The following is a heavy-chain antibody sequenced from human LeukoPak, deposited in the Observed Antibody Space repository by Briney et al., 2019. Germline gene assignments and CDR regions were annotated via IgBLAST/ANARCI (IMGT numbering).Heavy chain of an antibody. J-gene: IGHJ4*02. CDR1: GFTFSNYW. V-gene: IGHV3-7*01. CDR2: IKQDGSEK. CDR3: ARDPTIFGVVIVPDY. D-gene: IGHD3-3*01. Sequence: PGGSLRLSCAASGFTFSNYWMSWVRQAPAKGLEWVANIKQDGSEKYYVDSVKGRFTISRDNAKNSLYLQMNSLRAEDTAVYYCARDPTIFGVVIVPDYWGQGTLVTVSS.